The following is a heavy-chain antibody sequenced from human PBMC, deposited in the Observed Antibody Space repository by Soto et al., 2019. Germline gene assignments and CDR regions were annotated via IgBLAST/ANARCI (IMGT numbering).Heavy chain of an antibody. CDR1: GYTFTSYD. V-gene: IGHV1-8*01. CDR2: MNPNSGNK. CDR3: GRGNRGIWVLDSSSWYYYYYYYGMDV. Sequence: QVQLVQSGAEVKKPGASVKVSCKSSGYTFTSYDINWVRQATGQGLEWMGGMNPNSGNKGYAQKFQGKVTMTRHSSVSTAYIELSRQRSEDTAVYYCGRGNRGIWVLDSSSWYYYYYYYGMDVWGQGTTVTVSS. J-gene: IGHJ6*02. D-gene: IGHD6-13*01.